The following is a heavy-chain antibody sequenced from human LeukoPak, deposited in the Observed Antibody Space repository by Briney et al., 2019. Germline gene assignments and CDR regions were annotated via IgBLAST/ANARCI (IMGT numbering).Heavy chain of an antibody. V-gene: IGHV3-21*01. J-gene: IGHJ4*02. CDR1: GFTFSSYS. D-gene: IGHD6-13*01. CDR2: ISSSSSYI. CDR3: ARGPSSSWYRGEDY. Sequence: GGSLRLSCGASGFTFSSYSMNWVRQAPGKGLEWVSSISSSSSYIYYADSVKGRFTISRDNAKNSLYLQMNSLRAEDTAVYYCARGPSSSWYRGEDYWGQGTLVTVSS.